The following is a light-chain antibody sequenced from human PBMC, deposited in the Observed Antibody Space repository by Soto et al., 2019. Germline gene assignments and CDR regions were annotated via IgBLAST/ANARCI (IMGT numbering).Light chain of an antibody. V-gene: IGKV1-39*01. CDR2: AAS. CDR1: QSISLF. J-gene: IGKJ1*01. Sequence: DIQMTQSPSSLSASVGDTVTITCRASQSISLFLNWYQQKPGKAPKLLIYAASSLQSGVPPRFSGTGSGTDFTITISSLQPEDFATYYCHQTDSIPETFGQGTKVEI. CDR3: HQTDSIPET.